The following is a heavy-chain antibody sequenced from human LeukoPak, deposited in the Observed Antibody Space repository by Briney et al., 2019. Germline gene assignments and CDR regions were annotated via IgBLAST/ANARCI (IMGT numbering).Heavy chain of an antibody. CDR2: IKQDGSEK. D-gene: IGHD2-2*02. Sequence: GGSLRLSCEASGFTFSSQWTSWVRQAPGKGLEWVAIIKQDGSEKDYVDSVTGRFSISRDNAKNSLYLQMHSVRDEDTAVYYCAEYTKARRYGMDVWGQGTTVTVSS. J-gene: IGHJ6*02. CDR3: AEYTKARRYGMDV. V-gene: IGHV3-7*01. CDR1: GFTFSSQW.